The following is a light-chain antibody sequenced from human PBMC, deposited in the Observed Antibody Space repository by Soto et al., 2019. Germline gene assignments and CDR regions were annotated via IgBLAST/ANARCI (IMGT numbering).Light chain of an antibody. Sequence: QTVVSQEPSFSVSPGETVTLTCGLTSASVLTSYYPSWYQQTPGQAPRTLIYSTNIRSSGVPDRFSGSILENKAALTITGAQADDESDYYCALYVCSGTVVFGGGTKLTVL. CDR2: STN. V-gene: IGLV8-61*01. CDR3: ALYVCSGTVV. J-gene: IGLJ2*01. CDR1: SASVLTSYY.